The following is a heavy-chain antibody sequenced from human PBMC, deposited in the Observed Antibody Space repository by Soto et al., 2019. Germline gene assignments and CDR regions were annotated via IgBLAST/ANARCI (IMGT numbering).Heavy chain of an antibody. J-gene: IGHJ4*02. Sequence: EVQLVESGGGLVQPGGSLRLSCAASGFSFSKLWMSWVRQTPGKGLEWVANIRQDGSEKNYVDSVKGRFTISRDNAKNSLYLQMNGLRVEDTAVYYCTSRYLEHCFSSGCSASYDYWGQGALVTVSS. CDR3: TSRYLEHCFSSGCSASYDY. CDR2: IRQDGSEK. V-gene: IGHV3-7*05. CDR1: GFSFSKLW. D-gene: IGHD6-19*01.